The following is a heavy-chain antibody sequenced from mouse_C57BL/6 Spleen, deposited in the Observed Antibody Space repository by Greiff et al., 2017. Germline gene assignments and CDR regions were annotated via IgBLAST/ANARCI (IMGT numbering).Heavy chain of an antibody. Sequence: QVQLKQPGTELVKPGASVKLSCKASGYTFTSYWMHWVKQRPGQGLEWIGNINPSNGGTNYNEKFKSKATLTVDKSSSTAYMQLSSLTSEDAAVYYCARWDYYGSSPGYFDVWGTGTTVTVSS. CDR1: GYTFTSYW. J-gene: IGHJ1*03. CDR2: INPSNGGT. CDR3: ARWDYYGSSPGYFDV. D-gene: IGHD1-1*01. V-gene: IGHV1-53*01.